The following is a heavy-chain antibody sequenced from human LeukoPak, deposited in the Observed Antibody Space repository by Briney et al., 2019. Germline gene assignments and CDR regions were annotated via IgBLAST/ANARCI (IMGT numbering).Heavy chain of an antibody. CDR2: IYHSGST. Sequence: SETLSLTCTVSGYSISSGYYWGWIRQPPGKGLEWIGSIYHSGSTYYNPSLKSRVTISVDTSKNQFSLKLSSVTAADTAVYYCARVTTVTLEVWGQGTLVTVSS. D-gene: IGHD4-17*01. CDR3: ARVTTVTLEV. V-gene: IGHV4-38-2*02. J-gene: IGHJ4*02. CDR1: GYSISSGYY.